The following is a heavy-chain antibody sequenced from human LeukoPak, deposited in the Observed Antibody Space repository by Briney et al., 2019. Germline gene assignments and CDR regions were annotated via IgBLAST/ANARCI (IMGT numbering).Heavy chain of an antibody. D-gene: IGHD2-2*01. V-gene: IGHV3-74*01. J-gene: IGHJ4*02. CDR1: GFSISSYW. CDR2: INTDGSST. Sequence: GRSLRLSCAVSGFSISSYWMHWVRQAPGKGLVWVSRINTDGSSTNYADSVKGRFTISRDNAKNTLYLQMNSLRAEDTAVYYCARSSTPFDCWGQGTLVSVSS. CDR3: ARSSTPFDC.